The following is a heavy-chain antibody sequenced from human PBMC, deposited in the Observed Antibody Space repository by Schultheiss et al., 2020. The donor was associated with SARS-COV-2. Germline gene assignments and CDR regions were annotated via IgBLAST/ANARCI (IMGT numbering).Heavy chain of an antibody. CDR1: GGSISSYY. D-gene: IGHD4-23*01. CDR2: IYTSGST. Sequence: SETLSLTCTVSGGSISSYYWSWIRQPAGKGLEWIGRIYTSGSTNYNPSLKSRVTISVDTSKNQFSLKLSSVTAADTAVYYCARVAFGGRYYYMDVWGKGTTVTVSS. J-gene: IGHJ6*03. V-gene: IGHV4-4*07. CDR3: ARVAFGGRYYYMDV.